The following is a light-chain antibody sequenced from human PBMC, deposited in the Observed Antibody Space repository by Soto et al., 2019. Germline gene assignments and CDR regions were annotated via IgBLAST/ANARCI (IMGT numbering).Light chain of an antibody. J-gene: IGLJ2*01. CDR1: SSDVGSYNL. Sequence: QSALTQPACVSGSPGQSITISCTGTSSDVGSYNLVSWYQQHPGKAPKLMIYEDTERPSGVSNRFSGSKSGNTASLTISGLQAEDEADYYCSSYAGSTTYVVFGGGTKLTVL. CDR2: EDT. V-gene: IGLV2-23*01. CDR3: SSYAGSTTYVV.